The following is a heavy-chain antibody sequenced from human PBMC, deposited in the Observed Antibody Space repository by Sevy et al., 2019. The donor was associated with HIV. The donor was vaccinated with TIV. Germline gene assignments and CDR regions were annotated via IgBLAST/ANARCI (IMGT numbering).Heavy chain of an antibody. CDR1: GGSVSSSTYY. J-gene: IGHJ6*03. CDR2: IDYSGST. Sequence: SETLSLTCTVSGGSVSSSTYYWSWIRQPPGKGLEWIGYIDYSGSTNYNPSLKSRVTISVDTSKNQFSLKLSSVTAADTAVYFCARAGSGRLYYYYYMDVWDIGTTVTVSS. D-gene: IGHD2-8*02. V-gene: IGHV4-61*01. CDR3: ARAGSGRLYYYYYMDV.